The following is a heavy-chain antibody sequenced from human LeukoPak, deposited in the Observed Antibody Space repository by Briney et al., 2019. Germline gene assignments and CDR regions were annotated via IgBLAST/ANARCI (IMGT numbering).Heavy chain of an antibody. CDR3: ARGPPLLTYYYDSSGYYQYYFDY. V-gene: IGHV4-34*01. Sequence: SSETLSLTCAVYGGSFSGYYWSWIRQPPGKGLEWIGEINHSGSTNYNPSLKSRVTISVDTSKNQFSLKLSSVTAADTAVYYCARGPPLLTYYYDSSGYYQYYFDYWGQGTLVTVSS. CDR2: INHSGST. D-gene: IGHD3-22*01. CDR1: GGSFSGYY. J-gene: IGHJ4*02.